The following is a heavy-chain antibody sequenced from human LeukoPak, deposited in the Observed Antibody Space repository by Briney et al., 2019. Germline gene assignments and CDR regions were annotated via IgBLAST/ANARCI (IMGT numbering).Heavy chain of an antibody. J-gene: IGHJ4*02. CDR3: VKKGQADDYGNPD. CDR2: IDRGVGST. CDR1: GGSIHNNY. D-gene: IGHD4-17*01. Sequence: ETLSLTCTVSGGSIHNNYWSWIRQPPGKGLECVSAIDRGVGSTYYADSVKGRFTISRDNSKNTLYLQMNNLRADDTAVYYCVKKGQADDYGNPDWGQGALVTVSP. V-gene: IGHV3-53*01.